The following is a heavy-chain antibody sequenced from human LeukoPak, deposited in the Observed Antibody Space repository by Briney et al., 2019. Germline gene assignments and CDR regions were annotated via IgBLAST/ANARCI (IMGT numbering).Heavy chain of an antibody. J-gene: IGHJ4*02. D-gene: IGHD3-10*01. CDR1: GYTFTGYY. Sequence: GASVKVSCKASGYTFTGYYMHWVRQAPGQGLEWMGWINPNSGGTNYAQKFQGRVTMTRDTSISTAYMELSRLRSDDTAVYYCASEGEKYYYGSGSYYGAYDYWGQGTLVTVSS. CDR2: INPNSGGT. CDR3: ASEGEKYYYGSGSYYGAYDY. V-gene: IGHV1-2*02.